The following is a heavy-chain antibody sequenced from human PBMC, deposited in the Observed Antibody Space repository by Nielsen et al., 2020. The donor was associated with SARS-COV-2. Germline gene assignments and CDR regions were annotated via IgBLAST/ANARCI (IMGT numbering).Heavy chain of an antibody. J-gene: IGHJ3*02. CDR3: AREGYYDSSGYPSAFDI. Sequence: GSLRLSCTVSGGSVSSGSYYWSWIRQPPGKGLEWIGYIYYSGSTNYNPSLKSRVTISVDTSKNQFSLKLSSVTAADTAVYYCAREGYYDSSGYPSAFDIWGQGTMVTVSS. V-gene: IGHV4-61*01. D-gene: IGHD3-22*01. CDR2: IYYSGST. CDR1: GGSVSSGSYY.